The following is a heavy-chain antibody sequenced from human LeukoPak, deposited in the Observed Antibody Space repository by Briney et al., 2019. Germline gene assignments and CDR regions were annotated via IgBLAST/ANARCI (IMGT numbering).Heavy chain of an antibody. V-gene: IGHV3-23*01. CDR3: AKDKYSPNINYWFDP. CDR2: ISGSGGST. D-gene: IGHD5-18*01. CDR1: GFTFSSYA. Sequence: GSLRLSCAASGFTFSSYAMSWVRQAPGKGLEWVSAISGSGGSTYYAGSVKGRFTTSRDNSKSTVYLQMNSLRADDTAVYYCAKDKYSPNINYWFDPWGQGTLVSVSS. J-gene: IGHJ5*02.